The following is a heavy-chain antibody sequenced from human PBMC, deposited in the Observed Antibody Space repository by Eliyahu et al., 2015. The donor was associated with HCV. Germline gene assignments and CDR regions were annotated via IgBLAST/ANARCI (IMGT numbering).Heavy chain of an antibody. J-gene: IGHJ4*02. CDR3: AKMGTYYYDSSGYYSGYFDY. CDR1: GFXFXXXX. D-gene: IGHD3-22*01. CDR2: ISGSGGST. V-gene: IGHV3-23*01. Sequence: EVQLLESGGGLVQPGGSLRLSCAASGFXFXXXXMXWVRQXPGKGLEWVSAISGSGGSTXYADSVKGRFTISRDNSKNTLYLQMNSLRAEDTAVYYCAKMGTYYYDSSGYYSGYFDYWGQGTLVTVSS.